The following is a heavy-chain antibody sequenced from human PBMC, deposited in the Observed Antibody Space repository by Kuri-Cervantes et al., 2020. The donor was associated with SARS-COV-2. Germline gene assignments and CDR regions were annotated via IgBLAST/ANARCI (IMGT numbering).Heavy chain of an antibody. J-gene: IGHJ3*02. CDR2: MNPNSGNT. V-gene: IGHV1-8*01. D-gene: IGHD1-26*01. Sequence: ASVKVSCKASGYTFTSYDINWVRQATGQGLEWMGWMNPNSGNTGYAQKFQGRVTMTRDTSISTAYMELSRLRSDDTAVYYCARGLGGSYYYDAFDIWGQGTMVTVSS. CDR1: GYTFTSYD. CDR3: ARGLGGSYYYDAFDI.